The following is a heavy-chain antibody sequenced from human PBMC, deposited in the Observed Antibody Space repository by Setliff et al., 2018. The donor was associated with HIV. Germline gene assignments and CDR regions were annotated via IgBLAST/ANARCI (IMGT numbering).Heavy chain of an antibody. CDR3: ARARTGWYNFDY. CDR1: GFTFRRYW. V-gene: IGHV3-7*01. Sequence: LRLSCAASGFTFRRYWMNWVRQAPGKGLEWVANIKEEGSEKYYVDSVKGRFTISRDKVKNSLYLQMNSLRVEDTAVYYCARARTGWYNFDYWGQGTPVTVSS. J-gene: IGHJ4*02. D-gene: IGHD6-19*01. CDR2: IKEEGSEK.